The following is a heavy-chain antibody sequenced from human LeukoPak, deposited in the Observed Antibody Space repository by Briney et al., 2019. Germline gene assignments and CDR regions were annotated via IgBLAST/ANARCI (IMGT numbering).Heavy chain of an antibody. Sequence: SETLSLTCAVYGGSFSGYYWSWIRQPPGKGLEWIGEINHSGSTNYNPSLKSRVTISVDTSKNQFSLKLSSVTAADTAVYYCARQAYYSPGAFDIWGQWTMVTVSS. D-gene: IGHD2-21*01. V-gene: IGHV4-34*01. J-gene: IGHJ3*02. CDR3: ARQAYYSPGAFDI. CDR2: INHSGST. CDR1: GGSFSGYY.